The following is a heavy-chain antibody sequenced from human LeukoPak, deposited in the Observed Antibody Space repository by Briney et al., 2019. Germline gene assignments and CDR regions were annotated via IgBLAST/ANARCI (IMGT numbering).Heavy chain of an antibody. CDR1: GFTLSTYV. CDR2: ISASGIGT. Sequence: PGGSLRLSCAASGFTLSTYVMSWVRQAPGKGLEWVSTISASGIGTYYADSVKGRFTVSRDNSKNTLYLQMNSLRAEDTAVYFCANLRGSGSSYFDSWGQGTLVTVSS. D-gene: IGHD3-10*01. V-gene: IGHV3-23*01. J-gene: IGHJ4*02. CDR3: ANLRGSGSSYFDS.